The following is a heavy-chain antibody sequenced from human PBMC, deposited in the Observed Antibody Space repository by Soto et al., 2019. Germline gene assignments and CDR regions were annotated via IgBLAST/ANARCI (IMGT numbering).Heavy chain of an antibody. CDR1: GGTFSRYS. CDR3: AREDRDRETGLVPAAIDGMDV. CDR2: NIPTFGIP. J-gene: IGHJ6*02. D-gene: IGHD2-2*01. V-gene: IGHV1-69*12. Sequence: QVQLVQSGAEVKKPGSSVKVSCKASGGTFSRYSITWVRQAPGHGLEWIGGNIPTFGIPTYAEKFQGRGTSTADESKSTAYMEVRSLISDDTAMYYCAREDRDRETGLVPAAIDGMDVWGQGTTVTVSS.